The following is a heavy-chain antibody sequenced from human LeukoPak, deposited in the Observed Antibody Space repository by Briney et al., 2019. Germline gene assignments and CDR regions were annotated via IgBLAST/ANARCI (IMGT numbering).Heavy chain of an antibody. CDR3: AKVKPYIAAAGYYFDY. CDR1: GFTFSSYS. CDR2: ISSSSSYI. J-gene: IGHJ4*02. Sequence: GGSLRLSCAASGFTFSSYSMNWVRQAPGKGLEWVSSISSSSSYIYYADSVKGRFTISRDNAKNSLYLQMNSLRAEDTAVYYCAKVKPYIAAAGYYFDYWGQGTLVTVSS. V-gene: IGHV3-21*04. D-gene: IGHD6-13*01.